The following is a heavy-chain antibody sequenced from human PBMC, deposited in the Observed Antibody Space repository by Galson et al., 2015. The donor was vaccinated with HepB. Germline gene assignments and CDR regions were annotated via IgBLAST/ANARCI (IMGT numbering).Heavy chain of an antibody. D-gene: IGHD5-12*01. CDR3: AREGGGIVATMGYYYYYGMDV. Sequence: SLRLSCAASGFTFSSYSMNWVRQAPGKGLEWVSSISSSSSYIYYADSVKGRFTISRDNAKNSLYLQMNSLRAEDTAVYYCAREGGGIVATMGYYYYYGMDVWGQGTTVTVSS. CDR2: ISSSSSYI. V-gene: IGHV3-21*01. CDR1: GFTFSSYS. J-gene: IGHJ6*02.